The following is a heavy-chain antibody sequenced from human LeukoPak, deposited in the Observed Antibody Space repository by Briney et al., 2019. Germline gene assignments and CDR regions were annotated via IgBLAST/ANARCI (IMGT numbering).Heavy chain of an antibody. CDR1: GFSLSTSGMR. CDR2: IDWDDDK. J-gene: IGHJ3*02. D-gene: IGHD3-10*01. CDR3: ARTYGSGSWGAFDI. Sequence: SGPALVKPTQPLTLTCTFSGFSLSTSGMRVSWIRQPPGKALEWLARIDWDDDKFYSTSLKTRLTISKDTSKNQVVLTMTNMDPVDTATYYCARTYGSGSWGAFDIWGQGTMVTVSS. V-gene: IGHV2-70*04.